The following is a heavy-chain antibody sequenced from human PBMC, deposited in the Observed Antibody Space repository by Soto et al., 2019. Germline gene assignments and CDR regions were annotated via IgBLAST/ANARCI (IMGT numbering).Heavy chain of an antibody. CDR3: ARQGAARGNYYGSGSYYKVDY. V-gene: IGHV4-30-2*03. CDR2: IYYSGCT. Sequence: SETLSLTCEVSGGSISSGGYSWSWIRQPRGKGLEWIGYIYYSGCTYYNPSLKSRVTISVDTSKNQFSLKLSSVTAADTAVYYCARQGAARGNYYGSGSYYKVDYWGQGTLVTVSS. D-gene: IGHD3-10*01. J-gene: IGHJ4*02. CDR1: GGSISSGGYS.